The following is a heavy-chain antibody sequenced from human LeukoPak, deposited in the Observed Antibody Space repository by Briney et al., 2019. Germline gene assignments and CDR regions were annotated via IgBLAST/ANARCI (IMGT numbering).Heavy chain of an antibody. CDR2: INRSGST. CDR3: ARAGVLLYFGELFSSGNWFDP. CDR1: GGSFSGYY. D-gene: IGHD3-10*01. J-gene: IGHJ5*02. Sequence: SETLSLTCAVYGGSFSGYYWSWIRQPPGKGLEWIGEINRSGSTNYNPSLKSRVTISVDTSKNQFSLKLSSVTAADTAVYYCARAGVLLYFGELFSSGNWFDPWGQGTLVTVSS. V-gene: IGHV4-34*01.